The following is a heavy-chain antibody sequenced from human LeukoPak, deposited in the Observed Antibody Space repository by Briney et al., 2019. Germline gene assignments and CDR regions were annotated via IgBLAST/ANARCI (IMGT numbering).Heavy chain of an antibody. J-gene: IGHJ4*02. CDR1: GYTLTELS. CDR2: FDPEDGET. CDR3: ATEGSYYDSSGYYRFDY. D-gene: IGHD3-22*01. Sequence: RASVKVSCKVSGYTLTELSMHWVRQAPGKGLEWMGGFDPEDGETIYAQKFQGRVTMTEDTSTDTAYMELSSLRSEDTAVYYCATEGSYYDSSGYYRFDYWGQETLVTVSS. V-gene: IGHV1-24*01.